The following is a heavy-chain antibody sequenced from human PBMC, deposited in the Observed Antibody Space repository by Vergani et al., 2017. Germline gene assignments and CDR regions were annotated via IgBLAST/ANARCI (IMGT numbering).Heavy chain of an antibody. CDR3: AKALYYDSSGYYFDY. J-gene: IGHJ4*02. CDR2: ISGSGGST. D-gene: IGHD3-22*01. CDR1: GFTFSSYA. V-gene: IGHV3-23*01. Sequence: EVQLLESGGGLVQPGGSLRLSCAASGFTFSSYAMSWVRQAPGNGLEWVSAISGSGGSTYYADSVKGRFTISRDNSKNTLYLQMNSLRAEDTAVYYCAKALYYDSSGYYFDYWGQGTLVTVSS.